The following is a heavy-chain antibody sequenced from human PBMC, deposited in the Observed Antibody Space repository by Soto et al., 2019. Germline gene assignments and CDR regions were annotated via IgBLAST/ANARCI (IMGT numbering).Heavy chain of an antibody. CDR1: GYTLTELS. CDR3: ATLGNWNYDFFLMLDP. V-gene: IGHV1-24*01. J-gene: IGHJ5*02. D-gene: IGHD1-7*01. Sequence: ASVKFYCKVSGYTLTELSMHWVRQAPGKGLEWMGGFDPEDGETIYAQKFQGRVTMTEDTSTDTAYMELSSLRSEDTAVYYCATLGNWNYDFFLMLDPWGQGTLVTVSS. CDR2: FDPEDGET.